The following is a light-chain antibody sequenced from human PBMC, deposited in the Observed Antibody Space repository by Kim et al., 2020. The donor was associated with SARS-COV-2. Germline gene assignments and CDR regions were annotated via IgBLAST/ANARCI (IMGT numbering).Light chain of an antibody. J-gene: IGLJ1*01. CDR2: EVN. CDR3: CSYTNIGTYV. Sequence: GQSNTISCTGASSDVGSYNLVSWFQQHPGKAPKLMLYEVNKRPSGISNRFSGSKSGNTASLTISGLQAEDEADYYCCSYTNIGTYVFGTGTKVTVL. V-gene: IGLV2-23*02. CDR1: SSDVGSYNL.